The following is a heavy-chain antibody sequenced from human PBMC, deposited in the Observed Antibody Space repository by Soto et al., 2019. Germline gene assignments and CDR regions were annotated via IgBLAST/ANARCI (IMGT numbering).Heavy chain of an antibody. D-gene: IGHD2-2*01. CDR3: AHVNCISTCCQPFDP. CDR2: IYWDDGK. J-gene: IGHJ5*02. Sequence: QITLKESGPTLVKPTQTLTLTCTFSGFSLSTSGVGVGWIRQPPRKTLEWLALIYWDDGKRYSPSLKSTLTITKDPSKNQVVLTMTNMAPVDTATSYCAHVNCISTCCQPFDPWGQGTLVTVSS. CDR1: GFSLSTSGVG. V-gene: IGHV2-5*02.